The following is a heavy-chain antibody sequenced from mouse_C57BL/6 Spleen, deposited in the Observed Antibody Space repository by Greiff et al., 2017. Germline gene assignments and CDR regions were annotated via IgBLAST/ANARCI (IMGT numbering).Heavy chain of an antibody. V-gene: IGHV1-18*01. CDR3: ARVRYYGSRDGGYFDV. Sequence: EVQLQQSGPELVKPGASVKIPCKASGYTFTDYNMDWVKQSHGKSLEWIGDINPNNGGTIYNQKFKGKATLTVDKSSSTAYMELRSLTSEDTAVYYCARVRYYGSRDGGYFDVWGTGTTVTVSS. CDR2: INPNNGGT. J-gene: IGHJ1*03. D-gene: IGHD1-1*01. CDR1: GYTFTDYN.